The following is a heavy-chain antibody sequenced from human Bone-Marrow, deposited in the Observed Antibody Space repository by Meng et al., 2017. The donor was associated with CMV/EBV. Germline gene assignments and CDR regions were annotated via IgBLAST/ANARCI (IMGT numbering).Heavy chain of an antibody. Sequence: DTLLHTCAAYGGSFSSYYWSWIRQPPGKGLEWIGEINQSGSTNYNPPLKSRLTISVDTSKNHFSLKLSSVTAADTAVYYCARDRRVGAIGGAFDIWGQGTMVTVSS. V-gene: IGHV4-34*01. CDR1: GGSFSSYY. D-gene: IGHD1-26*01. CDR3: ARDRRVGAIGGAFDI. CDR2: INQSGST. J-gene: IGHJ3*02.